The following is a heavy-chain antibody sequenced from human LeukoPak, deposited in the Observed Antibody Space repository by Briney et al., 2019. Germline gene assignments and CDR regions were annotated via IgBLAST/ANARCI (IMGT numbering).Heavy chain of an antibody. CDR3: ARGHSGPSTIIYRGDYFDS. Sequence: SETLSLTCAVYGGSFSGYYWSWIRQPPGKGLEWIGEINHSGSTNYNPSLKSRVTISVDTSRNQFSLKVRSVTAADTAVYYCARGHSGPSTIIYRGDYFDSWGQGTLVTVSS. D-gene: IGHD5-12*01. J-gene: IGHJ4*02. CDR1: GGSFSGYY. CDR2: INHSGST. V-gene: IGHV4-34*01.